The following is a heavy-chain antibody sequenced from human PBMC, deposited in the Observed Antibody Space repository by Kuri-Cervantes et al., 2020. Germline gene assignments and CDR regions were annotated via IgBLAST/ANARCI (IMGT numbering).Heavy chain of an antibody. V-gene: IGHV4-59*12. CDR2: ISYSGST. D-gene: IGHD3-16*01. Sequence: SETLSLTCTVSGGSISSSYWSWIRQPPGKGLEWIGYISYSGSTNYNPSLKSRVTISVDTSKNQFSLKLSSVTPEDTGVYYCARKLWNAFDIWGQGTMVTVSS. CDR3: ARKLWNAFDI. J-gene: IGHJ3*02. CDR1: GGSISSSY.